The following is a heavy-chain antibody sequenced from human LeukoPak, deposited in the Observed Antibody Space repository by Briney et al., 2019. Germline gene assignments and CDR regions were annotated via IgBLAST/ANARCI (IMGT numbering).Heavy chain of an antibody. Sequence: GGSLRPSCAASGFTFSSYWMHWVRQAPGKGLVWVSRINSDETSTTYADSVKGRFTISRDNAKNSLYLQMNSLRAEDTAVYYCASLNIVVVPAGKAAAGPDYWGQGTLVTVSS. V-gene: IGHV3-74*01. J-gene: IGHJ4*02. CDR3: ASLNIVVVPAGKAAAGPDY. CDR1: GFTFSSYW. CDR2: INSDETST. D-gene: IGHD2-2*01.